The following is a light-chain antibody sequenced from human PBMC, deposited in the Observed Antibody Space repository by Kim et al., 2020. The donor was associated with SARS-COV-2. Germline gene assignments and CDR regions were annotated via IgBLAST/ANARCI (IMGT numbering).Light chain of an antibody. V-gene: IGKV1-9*01. Sequence: ASVGDRVTITCRARQGISSYLAWYQQKPGKAPNLLIYGASTLQSGVPSRFSGSGSGTDFTLTISSLQPEDFATYYCQQLNSYPITFGQGTRLEIK. J-gene: IGKJ5*01. CDR3: QQLNSYPIT. CDR1: QGISSY. CDR2: GAS.